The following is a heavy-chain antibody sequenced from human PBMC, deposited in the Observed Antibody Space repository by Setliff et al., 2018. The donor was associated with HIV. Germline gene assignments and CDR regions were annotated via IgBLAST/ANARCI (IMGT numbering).Heavy chain of an antibody. CDR1: GGSIRSYY. D-gene: IGHD3-22*01. J-gene: IGHJ5*02. CDR2: AHYSGSN. V-gene: IGHV4-59*01. CDR3: ARVGYNDDSGYPYNWFDP. Sequence: SETLSLICTVSGGSIRSYYWSWIRQPPGKGLEWLGHAHYSGSNKNNPSLRSRISMAVDTSKNQVSLKLSSVTAADTAVYYCARVGYNDDSGYPYNWFDPWGQGTLVTVSS.